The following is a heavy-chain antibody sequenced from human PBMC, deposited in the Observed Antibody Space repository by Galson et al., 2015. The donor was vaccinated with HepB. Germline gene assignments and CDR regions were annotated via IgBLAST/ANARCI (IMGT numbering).Heavy chain of an antibody. CDR1: GGSISSYY. Sequence: SETLSLTCTVSGGSISSYYWSWIRQPAGKGLEWIGRIYTSGSTNYNPSLKSRVTMSVDTSKNQFSLKLSSVTAADTAVYYCARVGVLVENAEYFQHWGQGTLVTVSS. V-gene: IGHV4-4*07. J-gene: IGHJ1*01. CDR3: ARVGVLVENAEYFQH. CDR2: IYTSGST. D-gene: IGHD3-3*01.